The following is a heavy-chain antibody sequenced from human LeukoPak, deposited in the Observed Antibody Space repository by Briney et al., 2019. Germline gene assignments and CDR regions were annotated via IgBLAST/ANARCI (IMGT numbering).Heavy chain of an antibody. D-gene: IGHD3-22*01. Sequence: PGGSLRLSCTASGFTFGDYAMSWVRQAPGKGLEWVGFIRSKAYAGTTEYAASVKGRFTISRDDSKSIAYLQMNSLKTADTAVYYCTRELRINMIVGSVTWGQGTLVTVSS. CDR3: TRELRINMIVGSVT. J-gene: IGHJ5*02. V-gene: IGHV3-49*04. CDR2: IRSKAYAGTT. CDR1: GFTFGDYA.